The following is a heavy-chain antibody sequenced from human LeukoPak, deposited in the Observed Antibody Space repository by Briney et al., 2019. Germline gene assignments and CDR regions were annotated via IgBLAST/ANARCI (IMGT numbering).Heavy chain of an antibody. Sequence: PGGSLRLSCAASGFTFSSYAMHWVRQAPGKGLEWVAVISYDGSNKYYADSVKGRFTISRDNSKNTLYLQMNSLRAEDTAVYYCARVGTIFGVVLRVSDYWGQGTLVTVSS. D-gene: IGHD3-3*01. CDR3: ARVGTIFGVVLRVSDY. CDR1: GFTFSSYA. J-gene: IGHJ4*02. CDR2: ISYDGSNK. V-gene: IGHV3-30-3*01.